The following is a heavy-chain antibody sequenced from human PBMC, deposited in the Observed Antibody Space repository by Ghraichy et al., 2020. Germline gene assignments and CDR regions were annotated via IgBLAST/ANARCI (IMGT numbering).Heavy chain of an antibody. D-gene: IGHD6-13*01. CDR3: ARARAAADNNYYYYYMDV. Sequence: SETLSLTCTVSGGSISSYYWIWIRQPAGKGLEWIGRIYTSGSTNYNPSLKSRVTMSVDTSKNQSSLKLSPVTAADTAVYYCARARAAADNNYYYYYMDVWGKGTTVTVSS. CDR2: IYTSGST. CDR1: GGSISSYY. V-gene: IGHV4-4*07. J-gene: IGHJ6*03.